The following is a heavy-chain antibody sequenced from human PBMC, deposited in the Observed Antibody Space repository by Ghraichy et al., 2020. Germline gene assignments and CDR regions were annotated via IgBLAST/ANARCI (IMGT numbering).Heavy chain of an antibody. V-gene: IGHV4-61*01. J-gene: IGHJ6*02. D-gene: IGHD2-15*01. CDR2: VYYKGST. CDR1: GGSVSGGTYY. CDR3: ARDRPGYCSGGRCYAVRDYYYDGMDV. Sequence: ESLNISCTVSGGSVSGGTYYWSWIRQPPGKGLEWLGYVYYKGSTNYNPSLKSRVTISVDTSKNPFSLRLNSVTAADTAVYYCARDRPGYCSGGRCYAVRDYYYDGMDVWGQGTTVTVSS.